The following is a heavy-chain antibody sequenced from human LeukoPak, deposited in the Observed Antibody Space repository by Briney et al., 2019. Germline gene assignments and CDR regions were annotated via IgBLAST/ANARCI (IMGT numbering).Heavy chain of an antibody. Sequence: PSETLSLTCTVSGGSISSYYWSWLRHPPGKGREGMGYIYYSGSTNYNPSLKSRVTISVDTSKNRFSPKLRSVTAADTGVYYCATARVASSFNWFDPWGQGTLVPVSS. D-gene: IGHD2-2*01. V-gene: IGHV4-59*01. CDR2: IYYSGST. J-gene: IGHJ5*02. CDR1: GGSISSYY. CDR3: ATARVASSFNWFDP.